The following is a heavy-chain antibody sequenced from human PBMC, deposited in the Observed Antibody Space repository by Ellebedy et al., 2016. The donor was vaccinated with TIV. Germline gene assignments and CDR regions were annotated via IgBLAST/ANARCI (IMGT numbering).Heavy chain of an antibody. CDR2: INPDSGAA. Sequence: ASVKVSXXASGYTFSDSFLHWLRQAPGQGPEWMGWINPDSGAADYAPRFQGRVTMTRATSINTAYMELSGLTPDDTAVYYCATDRTKNWYGKAGLGYWGRGTLVTVSS. D-gene: IGHD1-7*01. J-gene: IGHJ4*02. CDR1: GYTFSDSF. CDR3: ATDRTKNWYGKAGLGY. V-gene: IGHV1-2*07.